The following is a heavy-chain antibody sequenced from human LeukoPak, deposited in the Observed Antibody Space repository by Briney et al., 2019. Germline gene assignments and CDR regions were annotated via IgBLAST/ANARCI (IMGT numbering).Heavy chain of an antibody. J-gene: IGHJ6*03. Sequence: GGSLRLSCAASGFTFSSYAMCWVRHAQGTGLERVSVISGSGGSTYYADSVKGPFPISRDNSKDTLYLQMNSLRVEDTAVYYWAKDFRGGYRYGYDYYFIDGWGKGTTVTVSS. V-gene: IGHV3-23*01. D-gene: IGHD5-18*01. CDR1: GFTFSSYA. CDR2: ISGSGGST. CDR3: AKDFRGGYRYGYDYYFIDG.